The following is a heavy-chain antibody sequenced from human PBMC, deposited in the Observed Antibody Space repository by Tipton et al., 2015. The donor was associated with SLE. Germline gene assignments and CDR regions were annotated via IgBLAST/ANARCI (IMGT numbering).Heavy chain of an antibody. CDR1: GGSISGTNYY. V-gene: IGHV4-39*01. CDR3: ARRYYYGSGRWDYFDY. Sequence: GLVKPSETLSLTCSVSGGSISGTNYYWDWIRQPPGKGPEWIGRITNNGNTYYIPSLQSRVTMSVDTSKNQFSLKLSSVTAADTAVYYCARRYYYGSGRWDYFDYWGQGTLVTVSS. D-gene: IGHD3-10*01. CDR2: ITNNGNT. J-gene: IGHJ4*02.